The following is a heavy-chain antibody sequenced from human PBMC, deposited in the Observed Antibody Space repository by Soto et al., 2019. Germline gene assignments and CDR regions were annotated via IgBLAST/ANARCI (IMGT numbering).Heavy chain of an antibody. J-gene: IGHJ6*02. D-gene: IGHD3-10*01. CDR2: IYYSGST. V-gene: IGHV4-30-4*01. CDR3: ASAPMVRGVSKSWGMDV. CDR1: GGSISSGDYY. Sequence: PSETLSLTCTVSGGSISSGDYYWSWIRQPPGKGLEWIGYIYYSGSTYYNPSLKSRVTISVDTSKNQFSLKLSSVTAADTAVYYCASAPMVRGVSKSWGMDVWGQGTTVTVS.